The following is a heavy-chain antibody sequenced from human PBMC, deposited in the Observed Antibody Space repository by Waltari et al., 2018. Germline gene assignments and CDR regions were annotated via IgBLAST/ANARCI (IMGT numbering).Heavy chain of an antibody. Sequence: EVQLVESGGGLVQSGGSLRLSCAASGFTFRSYAMTWFRQSPGKGLEWVSAITSSGSSTYYGDSVKGRFTISRDNSKNTLYLQMNSLRGEDTAMYYCAKGIDYYASGSAIDYWGQGILVTVSS. J-gene: IGHJ4*02. CDR3: AKGIDYYASGSAIDY. CDR2: ITSSGSST. V-gene: IGHV3-23*04. D-gene: IGHD3-10*01. CDR1: GFTFRSYA.